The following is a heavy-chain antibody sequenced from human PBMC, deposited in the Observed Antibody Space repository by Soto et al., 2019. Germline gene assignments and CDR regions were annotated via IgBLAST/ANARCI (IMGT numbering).Heavy chain of an antibody. CDR2: IYHSGST. D-gene: IGHD3-10*01. V-gene: IGHV4-30-2*01. CDR3: ARARGKVWYYGSGSYYYYYGMDV. Sequence: SETLSLTCAVSGGSISSGGYSWSWIRQPPGKGLEWIGYIYHSGSTYYNPSLKSRVTISVDRSKNQFSLKLSSVTAADTAVYYCARARGKVWYYGSGSYYYYYGMDVWGQGTTVTVSS. CDR1: GGSISSGGYS. J-gene: IGHJ6*02.